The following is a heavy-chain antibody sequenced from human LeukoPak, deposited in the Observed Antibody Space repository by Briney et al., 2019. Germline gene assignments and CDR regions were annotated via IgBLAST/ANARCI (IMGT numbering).Heavy chain of an antibody. CDR3: ARDPLSTNDFDI. CDR1: GGSISSHY. D-gene: IGHD1-1*01. Sequence: SETLSLTCTVSGGSISSHYWSWIRQPPGKGLEWIGYIYYSGSTNYNPSLMSRVTISVDTSKNQFSLKLSSVTAADTAVYFCARDPLSTNDFDIWGQGTMVTVSS. V-gene: IGHV4-59*11. CDR2: IYYSGST. J-gene: IGHJ3*02.